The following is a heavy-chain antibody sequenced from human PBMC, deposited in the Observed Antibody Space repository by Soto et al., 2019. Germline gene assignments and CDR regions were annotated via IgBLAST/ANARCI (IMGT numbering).Heavy chain of an antibody. D-gene: IGHD3-16*01. V-gene: IGHV3-23*01. CDR3: ARRRDAYNLGCFAY. J-gene: IGHJ4*02. CDR2: ISGSGGST. CDR1: GFTFTTHA. Sequence: GGSLRLSGAASGFTFTTHAVNWVRQAPGKGLEWVSSISGSGGSTYYADSVKGRFTISRDNSKNTLYLQMNSLRVEDTAVYYCARRRDAYNLGCFAYWGQGILVTVSS.